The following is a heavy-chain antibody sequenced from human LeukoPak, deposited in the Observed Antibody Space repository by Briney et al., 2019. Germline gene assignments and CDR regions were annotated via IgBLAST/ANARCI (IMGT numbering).Heavy chain of an antibody. D-gene: IGHD1-14*01. V-gene: IGHV3-30*18. CDR1: GFTFSDYG. CDR2: ISYDGSNE. CDR3: AKGITAPNNWFDP. Sequence: PGGSLRLSCAASGFTFSDYGMYWVRQAPGKGLEWVAVISYDGSNEEYADSVKGRFTISRDNSKNTLYLQMNSLRVEDTAVYYCAKGITAPNNWFDPWGQGTLVTV. J-gene: IGHJ5*02.